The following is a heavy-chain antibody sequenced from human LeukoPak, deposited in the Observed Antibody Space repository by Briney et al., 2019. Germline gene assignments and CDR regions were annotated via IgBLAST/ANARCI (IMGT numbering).Heavy chain of an antibody. D-gene: IGHD3-10*01. J-gene: IGHJ5*02. CDR2: IYPGDSDT. CDR3: AKLGELETLDP. CDR1: GYSFTSYW. V-gene: IGHV5-51*01. Sequence: GASLQISCKGSGYSFTSYWIGWVRPLPGKGLEWMGIIYPGDSDTRYSPSFQGQVTISADKSISTAYLQWSSLKASDTAMYYCAKLGELETLDPWGQGTLVTVSS.